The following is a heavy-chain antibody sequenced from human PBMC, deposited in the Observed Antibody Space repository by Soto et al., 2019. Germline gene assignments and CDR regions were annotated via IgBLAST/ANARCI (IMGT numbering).Heavy chain of an antibody. J-gene: IGHJ4*01. CDR3: ASYSGSYFPVGHDR. Sequence: PGGSLRLSCVASGSTFSSYWMSWVRQSPGGGLEWVANIKQDGTEIHYVESVKGRFTIFRDNAKKSLYLQMNSLRAEDTAVYFCASYSGSYFPVGHDRWGQGTLVTVSS. D-gene: IGHD1-26*01. CDR1: GSTFSSYW. CDR2: IKQDGTEI. V-gene: IGHV3-7*01.